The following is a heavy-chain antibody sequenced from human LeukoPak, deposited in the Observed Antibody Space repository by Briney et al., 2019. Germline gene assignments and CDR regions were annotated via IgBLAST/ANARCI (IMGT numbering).Heavy chain of an antibody. Sequence: GGSLRLSCAASGFIFRSKYMTWVRQAPGKGLKWVSAISASGGSTYYADSAKGRFTISRDNSKNTLYLQMNSLRAEDAAVYYCAKGIWSGYRWYFDYWGQGTLVTVSS. V-gene: IGHV3-23*01. J-gene: IGHJ4*02. CDR2: ISASGGST. CDR1: GFIFRSKY. D-gene: IGHD3-3*01. CDR3: AKGIWSGYRWYFDY.